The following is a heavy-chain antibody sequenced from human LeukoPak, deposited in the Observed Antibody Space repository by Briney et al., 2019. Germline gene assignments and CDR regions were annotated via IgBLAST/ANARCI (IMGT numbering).Heavy chain of an antibody. CDR1: GFTFSSYW. D-gene: IGHD6-6*01. J-gene: IGHJ3*02. CDR2: INTDGSRT. CDR3: AREQLVGGDAFDI. Sequence: PGGSLRLSCAASGFTFSSYWMHWVRQAPGKGLVWVSRINTDGSRTSYADSVRGRFTISRDNAKSTLYLQMNSLRAEDTAVYYCAREQLVGGDAFDIWGQGTMVTVSS. V-gene: IGHV3-74*01.